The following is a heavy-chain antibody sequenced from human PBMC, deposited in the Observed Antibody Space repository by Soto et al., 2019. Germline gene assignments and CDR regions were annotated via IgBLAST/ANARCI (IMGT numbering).Heavy chain of an antibody. J-gene: IGHJ6*03. V-gene: IGHV3-66*01. CDR2: IYSGDNT. Sequence: GGSLRLSCAASGFTVSSNYMNWVRQAPGKGLEWVSVIYSGDNTYYADSVKGRFTISRDSSENTVYLQMNSLRAEDTAVYYCARDPSWSGYPSYYIDVWGKGTTVTVSS. CDR3: ARDPSWSGYPSYYIDV. CDR1: GFTVSSNY. D-gene: IGHD3-3*01.